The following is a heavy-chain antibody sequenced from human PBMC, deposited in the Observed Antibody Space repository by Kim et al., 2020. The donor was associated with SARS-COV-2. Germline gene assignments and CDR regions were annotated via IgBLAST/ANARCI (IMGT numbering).Heavy chain of an antibody. D-gene: IGHD6-19*01. V-gene: IGHV1-3*01. J-gene: IGHJ6*02. Sequence: ASVKVSCKASGYTFTSYAMHWVRQAPGQRLEWMGWINAGNGNTKYSQKFQGRVTITRDTSASTAYMELSSLRSEDTAVYYCAREIVSAEVAGIPKRDGMDVWGQGTTVTVSS. CDR3: AREIVSAEVAGIPKRDGMDV. CDR1: GYTFTSYA. CDR2: INAGNGNT.